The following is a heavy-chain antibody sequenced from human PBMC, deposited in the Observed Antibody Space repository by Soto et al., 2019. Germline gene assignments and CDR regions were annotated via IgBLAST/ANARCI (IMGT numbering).Heavy chain of an antibody. CDR2: IYHSGST. D-gene: IGHD2-2*02. Sequence: PSETLSLTCAVSGYSISSGYYWGWIRQPPGKGLEWIGSIYHSGSTYYNPSLKSRVTISVDTSKNQFSLKLSSVTAAHTAVYYCARMDIVVVPAAIEPGGPDYWGQGTLVTVSS. CDR1: GYSISSGYY. J-gene: IGHJ4*02. CDR3: ARMDIVVVPAAIEPGGPDY. V-gene: IGHV4-38-2*01.